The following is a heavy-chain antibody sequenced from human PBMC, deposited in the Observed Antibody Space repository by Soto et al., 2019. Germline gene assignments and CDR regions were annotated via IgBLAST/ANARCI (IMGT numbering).Heavy chain of an antibody. J-gene: IGHJ6*02. V-gene: IGHV4-61*01. D-gene: IGHD5-12*01. Sequence: SETLSLTCTVSGGSVGTGINYWTWIRQPPGEGLEWIGNIFTSGSANYDPSLKTRVTISVDTSKNQFSLKLTSVTAADTAVYYCARDGKVDIDRGGYYYYDMDVWGQGTTVTVSS. CDR3: ARDGKVDIDRGGYYYYDMDV. CDR2: IFTSGSA. CDR1: GGSVGTGINY.